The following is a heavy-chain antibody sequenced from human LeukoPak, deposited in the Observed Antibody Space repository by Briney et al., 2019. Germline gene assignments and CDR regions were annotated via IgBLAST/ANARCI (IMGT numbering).Heavy chain of an antibody. J-gene: IGHJ4*02. CDR1: GFTFSSYA. CDR2: ISGSGSGT. V-gene: IGHV3-23*01. CDR3: AKDVESGRSADY. D-gene: IGHD3-10*01. Sequence: GGSLRLSCAASGFTFSSYAMSWVRQAPGKGLEWVSTISGSGSGTYYADSVKGRFTLSRDNSMNTLYLQMNSLGAEDTAVYYCAKDVESGRSADYWGQGTLVTVSS.